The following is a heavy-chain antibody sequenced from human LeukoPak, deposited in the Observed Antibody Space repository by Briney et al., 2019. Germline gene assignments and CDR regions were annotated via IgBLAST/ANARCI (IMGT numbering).Heavy chain of an antibody. CDR3: AREALHRYPPWYYYYYMDV. CDR2: IYYSGST. J-gene: IGHJ6*03. V-gene: IGHV4-59*01. CDR1: GGSISSYY. Sequence: SETLSLTCTVSGGSISSYYWSWIRQPPGKGLEWIGYIYYSGSTNYNPSPKSRVTISVDTSKNQFSLKLSSVTAADTAVYYCAREALHRYPPWYYYYYMDVWGKGTTVTVSS. D-gene: IGHD1-14*01.